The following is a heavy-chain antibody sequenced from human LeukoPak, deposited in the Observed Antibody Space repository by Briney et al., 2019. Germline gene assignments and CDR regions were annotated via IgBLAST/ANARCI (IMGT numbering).Heavy chain of an antibody. D-gene: IGHD2-2*01. Sequence: ASVKVSCKASGYTFTSYDINWLRQATEQGLEWMGWMNPNSGNTGYAQKFQGRVTITRNTSISTAYMELSSLRSEDTAVYYCARGLRYQLLSGKRRYNWFDPWGQGTLVTVSS. CDR3: ARGLRYQLLSGKRRYNWFDP. CDR2: MNPNSGNT. CDR1: GYTFTSYD. V-gene: IGHV1-8*03. J-gene: IGHJ5*02.